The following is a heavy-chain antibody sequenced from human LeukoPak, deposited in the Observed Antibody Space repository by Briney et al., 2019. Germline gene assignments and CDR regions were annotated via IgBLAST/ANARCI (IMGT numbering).Heavy chain of an antibody. D-gene: IGHD3-22*01. CDR1: GYTFTRYY. CDR2: INPGGGST. CDR3: ARGREYYDSSGYSFDY. Sequence: GASVKVSCKASGYTFTRYYMHWVRQAPGQGLEWMGIINPGGGSTSYAQKFLGRVTMTRDTSTSTVYMELSSLRSEDTAVYYCARGREYYDSSGYSFDYWGQGTLVTVSS. V-gene: IGHV1-46*01. J-gene: IGHJ4*02.